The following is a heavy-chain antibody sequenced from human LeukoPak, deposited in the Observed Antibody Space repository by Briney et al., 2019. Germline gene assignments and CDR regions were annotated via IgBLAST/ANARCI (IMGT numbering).Heavy chain of an antibody. V-gene: IGHV3-30*03. J-gene: IGHJ3*02. Sequence: GGSLRLSCAASEFTFSSYSMNWVRQAPGKGLEWVAVISYDGSNKYYADSVKGRFTISRDNSKNTLYLQMNSLRAEDTAVYYCARDRSSGAFDIWGQGTMVTVSS. CDR2: ISYDGSNK. D-gene: IGHD6-25*01. CDR3: ARDRSSGAFDI. CDR1: EFTFSSYS.